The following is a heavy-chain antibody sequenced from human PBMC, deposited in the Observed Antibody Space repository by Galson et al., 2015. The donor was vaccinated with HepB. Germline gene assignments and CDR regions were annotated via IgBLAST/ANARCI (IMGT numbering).Heavy chain of an antibody. D-gene: IGHD1-26*01. Sequence: SLRLSCAASGFTFSSYSMNWVRQAPGKGVEWVSSISSSSSYIYYADSVKGRFTISRDNAKNSLYLQMNSLRAEDTAVYYCARDGRAWAFDIWGQGTMVTVSS. CDR1: GFTFSSYS. CDR3: ARDGRAWAFDI. V-gene: IGHV3-21*01. CDR2: ISSSSSYI. J-gene: IGHJ3*02.